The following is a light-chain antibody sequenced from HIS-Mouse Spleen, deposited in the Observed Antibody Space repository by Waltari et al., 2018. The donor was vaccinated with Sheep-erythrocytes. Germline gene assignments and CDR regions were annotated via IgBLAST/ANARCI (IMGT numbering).Light chain of an antibody. CDR2: EGS. CDR3: CSYAGSSTPWV. Sequence: QSALTQPASVSGSPGQSTTISCTGTSRDVGSDNLVPWYQQHSGKAPKLMIYEGSKRPSGVSNRFSGSKSGNTASLTISGLQAEDEADYYCCSYAGSSTPWVFGGGTKLTVL. J-gene: IGLJ3*02. V-gene: IGLV2-23*01. CDR1: SRDVGSDNL.